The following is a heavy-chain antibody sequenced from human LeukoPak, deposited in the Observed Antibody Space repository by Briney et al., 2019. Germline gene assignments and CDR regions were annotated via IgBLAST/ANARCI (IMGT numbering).Heavy chain of an antibody. CDR3: ARAPHYGDYGVFFDY. Sequence: QTGGSLRLSCAASGFTFSSYAMHWVRQAPGKGLEWVAVISYDGSNKYYADSVKGRFTISRDNSKNTLYLQMNSLRAEDTAVYYCARAPHYGDYGVFFDYWGQGTLVTVSS. CDR2: ISYDGSNK. CDR1: GFTFSSYA. D-gene: IGHD4-17*01. J-gene: IGHJ4*02. V-gene: IGHV3-30-3*01.